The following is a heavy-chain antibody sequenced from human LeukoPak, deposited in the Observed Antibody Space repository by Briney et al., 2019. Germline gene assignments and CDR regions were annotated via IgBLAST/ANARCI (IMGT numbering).Heavy chain of an antibody. J-gene: IGHJ6*02. Sequence: GGSLRLSCAGSGFTFSGSWMSWVRQAPGKGLEWVANIKEDGSEKFYVDSVKGRFTTSRDNAKNSLYLQMNSLTAEDTAVYYCARAGCSTSCSKNYYYYAMDVWGQGTTVTVSS. CDR3: ARAGCSTSCSKNYYYYAMDV. CDR2: IKEDGSEK. D-gene: IGHD2-2*01. V-gene: IGHV3-7*03. CDR1: GFTFSGSW.